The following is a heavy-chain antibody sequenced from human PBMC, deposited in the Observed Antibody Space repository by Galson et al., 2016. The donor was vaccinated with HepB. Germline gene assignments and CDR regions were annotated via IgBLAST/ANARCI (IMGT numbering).Heavy chain of an antibody. D-gene: IGHD3-16*01. CDR1: GFNFYGYW. V-gene: IGHV3-7*03. CDR2: IREDSFEK. J-gene: IGHJ6*02. CDR3: ARGVMAAYCGRDV. Sequence: SLRLSCAAAGFNFYGYWMSWVRQAPGRGLEWMANIREDSFEKYYMESVKGRFTIYRDNATSSLFLQMNYLTAEDTGVYYCARGVMAAYCGRDVWGQGTTVVVSS.